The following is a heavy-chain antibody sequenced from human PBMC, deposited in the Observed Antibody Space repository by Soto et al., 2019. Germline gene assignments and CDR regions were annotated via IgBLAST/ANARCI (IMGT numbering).Heavy chain of an antibody. J-gene: IGHJ4*02. D-gene: IGHD2-15*01. CDR1: GGTFSSYA. V-gene: IGHV1-69*05. CDR3: AREYCSGGSCYGGDY. CDR2: IIPYFGTA. Sequence: SVKVSCKASGGTFSSYAISWVRQAPGQGLEWMGGIIPYFGTANYAHKFQGRVTMTTDKSTSTAYMELRSLRSDDTAVYYCAREYCSGGSCYGGDYWGQGTLVTVSS.